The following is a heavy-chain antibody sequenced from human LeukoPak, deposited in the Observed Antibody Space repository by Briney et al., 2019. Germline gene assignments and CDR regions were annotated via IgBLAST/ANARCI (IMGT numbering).Heavy chain of an antibody. CDR2: VYYSGST. J-gene: IGHJ3*02. CDR1: GGSISSSNYY. V-gene: IGHV4-39*01. CDR3: ARRGIGYCSSSSCPNAFDI. Sequence: SETLSLTCTVSGGSISSSNYYWGWIREPPGKGLEWIGSVYYSGSTYYNPSLKSRLTISVDTSKNQFSLKLRSVTATDTAVYYCARRGIGYCSSSSCPNAFDIWGQGTMVTVSS. D-gene: IGHD2-2*01.